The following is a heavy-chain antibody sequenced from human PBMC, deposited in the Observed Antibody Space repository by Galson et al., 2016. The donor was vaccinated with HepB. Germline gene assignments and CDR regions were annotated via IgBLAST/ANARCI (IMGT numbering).Heavy chain of an antibody. CDR2: IYYSGST. CDR1: GSSISSGDYY. J-gene: IGHJ5*02. V-gene: IGHV4-30-4*01. Sequence: LSLTCTVSGSSISSGDYYWSWIRQPPGKGLEWIGYIYYSGSTDYNPSLKSRVTMSVDTSKNQFSLKLTSVTAADTAVYYCARGRGVAAPRRFDPWGQGILVTVSS. D-gene: IGHD6-6*01. CDR3: ARGRGVAAPRRFDP.